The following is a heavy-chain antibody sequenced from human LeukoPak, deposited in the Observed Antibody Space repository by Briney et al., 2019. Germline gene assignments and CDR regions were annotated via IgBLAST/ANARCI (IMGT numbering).Heavy chain of an antibody. Sequence: SVKVSCKASGGTFSSYAISWVRQAPGQGLEWMGGIIPIFGTANYAQKFQGRVTITTDESTSTAYMELSSLRSEDTAVYYCARGRRGSRLFNWFDPWGQGTLVTVSS. CDR2: IIPIFGTA. V-gene: IGHV1-69*05. D-gene: IGHD1-1*01. CDR1: GGTFSSYA. CDR3: ARGRRGSRLFNWFDP. J-gene: IGHJ5*02.